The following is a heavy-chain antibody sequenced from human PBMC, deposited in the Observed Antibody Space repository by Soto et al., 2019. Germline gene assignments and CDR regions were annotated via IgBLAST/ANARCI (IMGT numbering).Heavy chain of an antibody. CDR2: ISGSGGTT. J-gene: IGHJ4*02. CDR1: GFPFSDSA. D-gene: IGHD6-13*01. CDR3: GKYASTSRSHFDY. V-gene: IGHV3-23*01. Sequence: PRGSLILSCDSSGFPFSDSAMGWVRQAPGKGLEWVSAISGSGGTTDHADSVKGRFIISRDNSKNTLYLQMNSLRAEDTAVYYCGKYASTSRSHFDYWGQGTMVTVSS.